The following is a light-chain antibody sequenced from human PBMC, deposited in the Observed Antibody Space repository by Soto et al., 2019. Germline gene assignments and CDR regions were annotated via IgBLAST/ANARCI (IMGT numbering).Light chain of an antibody. CDR1: SSNIGDHY. CDR2: DDN. CDR3: ATWGGDLRV. Sequence: QSVLTQPPSVSAAPGQKVIISCSGSSSNIGDHYVFWYQQFPGTAPRLLIYDDNKRPPGIPDRFSGAKSATSATLGITGLQTGDEADYYCATWGGDLRVFGGGTKLTVL. V-gene: IGLV1-51*01. J-gene: IGLJ3*02.